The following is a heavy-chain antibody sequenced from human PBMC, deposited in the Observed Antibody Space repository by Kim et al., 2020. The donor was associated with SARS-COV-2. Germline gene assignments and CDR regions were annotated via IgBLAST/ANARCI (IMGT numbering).Heavy chain of an antibody. J-gene: IGHJ6*01. D-gene: IGHD6-13*01. CDR1: GGSFSGYY. CDR2: INHSGST. Sequence: SETLSLTCAVYGGSFSGYYWSWIRQPPGKGLEWIGEINHSGSTNYNPSLKSRVTISVDTSKNQFSLKLSSVTAADTAVYYCARGWGYSSSWYSPHYYYYG. CDR3: ARGWGYSSSWYSPHYYYYG. V-gene: IGHV4-34*01.